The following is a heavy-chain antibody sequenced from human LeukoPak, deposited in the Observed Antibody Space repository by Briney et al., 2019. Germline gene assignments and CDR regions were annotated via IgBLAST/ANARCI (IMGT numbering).Heavy chain of an antibody. CDR3: ASRYCGDDCDPLDDAFDI. V-gene: IGHV1-2*02. CDR2: INPNSGGT. CDR1: GYTFTGYY. J-gene: IGHJ3*02. Sequence: ASVKVSCKASGYTFTGYYMHWVRQAPGQGLEWMGWINPNSGGTNYAQKFQGRVTMTRDTSISTAYMELSRLRSDDTAVYYCASRYCGDDCDPLDDAFDIWGQGTMVTVSS. D-gene: IGHD2-21*02.